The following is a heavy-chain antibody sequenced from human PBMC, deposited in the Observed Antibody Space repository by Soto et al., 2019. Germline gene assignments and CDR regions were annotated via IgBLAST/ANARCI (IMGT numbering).Heavy chain of an antibody. CDR3: ARWVERSWLDP. CDR1: GGSVSSGSYY. D-gene: IGHD2-15*01. CDR2: IYYSGST. Sequence: PSETLSLTCTVSGGSVSSGSYYWSWIRQPPGKGLEWIGYIYYSGSTNYNPSLKSRVTISVDTSKNQFSLKLSSVTAADTAVYYCARWVERSWLDPWGQGTLVTVSS. V-gene: IGHV4-61*01. J-gene: IGHJ5*02.